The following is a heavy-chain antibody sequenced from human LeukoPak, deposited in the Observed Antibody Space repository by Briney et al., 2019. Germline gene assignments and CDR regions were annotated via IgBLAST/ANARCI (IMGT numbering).Heavy chain of an antibody. D-gene: IGHD1-26*01. CDR3: AKKYSTGLDP. CDR2: IRYDGSNE. J-gene: IGHJ5*02. CDR1: GFTFSSYG. V-gene: IGHV3-30*02. Sequence: GGSLRLSCAASGFTFSSYGMRWVRQAPGKGLEWVSFIRYDGSNEYYADSVRGRFTISRDNSKNTLYLQMNSLRAEDTAVYYCAKKYSTGLDPWGQGTLVTVSS.